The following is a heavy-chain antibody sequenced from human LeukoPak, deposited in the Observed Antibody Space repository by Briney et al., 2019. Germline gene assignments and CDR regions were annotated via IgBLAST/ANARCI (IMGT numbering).Heavy chain of an antibody. V-gene: IGHV1-18*01. CDR1: GYTFTSYG. Sequence: ASVKVSCKASGYTFTSYGISWVRQAPEQGLEWMGWISAYNGNTNYAQKLQGRVTMTADTSTSTAYMELRSLRADDTAVYYCARVGTSGWHLRHWGQGTLVTVSS. CDR2: ISAYNGNT. D-gene: IGHD6-19*01. J-gene: IGHJ4*02. CDR3: ARVGTSGWHLRH.